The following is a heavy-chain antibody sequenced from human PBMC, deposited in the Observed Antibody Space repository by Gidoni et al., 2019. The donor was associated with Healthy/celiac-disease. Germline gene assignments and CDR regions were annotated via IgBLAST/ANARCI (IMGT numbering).Heavy chain of an antibody. J-gene: IGHJ6*02. CDR2: IIHILGIA. V-gene: IGHV1-69*02. CDR3: ASTTLAEAGIVLYYYGMDV. D-gene: IGHD6-13*01. CDR1: VDTLSSYT. Sequence: QVQLLHSVAEVKQPGPSVKVSCKASVDTLSSYTIRWVRQAPGQGREWMGRIIHILGIANLAKKFKGRVTITADKSTSTAYMVLSSLRSEDTAVYYCASTTLAEAGIVLYYYGMDVWGQGTTVTVSS.